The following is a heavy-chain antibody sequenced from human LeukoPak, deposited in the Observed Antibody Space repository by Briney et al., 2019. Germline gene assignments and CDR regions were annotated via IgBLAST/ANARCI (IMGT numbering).Heavy chain of an antibody. Sequence: PGGSLRLSCGASGFTFTTHWIHWVRQAPGKGLVWVSRIKPDGSDTNYADSVKGRFTISRDNAKNTVYLQMNSLYYRARGKYGGYFIDYWGQGTLVTVSS. CDR3: YFIDY. CDR1: GFTFTTHW. CDR2: IKPDGSDT. V-gene: IGHV3-74*01. J-gene: IGHJ4*02. D-gene: IGHD5-12*01.